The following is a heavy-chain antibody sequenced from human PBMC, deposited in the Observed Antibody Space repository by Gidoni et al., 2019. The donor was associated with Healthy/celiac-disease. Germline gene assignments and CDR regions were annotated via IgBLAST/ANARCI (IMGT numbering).Heavy chain of an antibody. V-gene: IGHV4-38-2*02. CDR1: GYSISSGYY. D-gene: IGHD3-22*01. CDR3: ARDDSSGYCPDY. Sequence: QVQLQESGPGLVKPSETLSLTCTVSGYSISSGYYWGWIRQPPGKGLEWIGSIYHSGSTYYNPSLKSRVTLSVDTSKNQFSLKLSSVTAADTAVYYCARDDSSGYCPDYWGQGTLVTVSS. J-gene: IGHJ4*02. CDR2: IYHSGST.